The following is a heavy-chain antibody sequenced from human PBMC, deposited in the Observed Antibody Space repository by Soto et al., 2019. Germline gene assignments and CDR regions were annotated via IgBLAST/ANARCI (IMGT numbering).Heavy chain of an antibody. J-gene: IGHJ4*02. V-gene: IGHV1-18*01. CDR2: VSAHNGYT. D-gene: IGHD6-19*01. CDR3: ARAVTSVAVALCDS. CDR1: GFTFTSYG. Sequence: QVQLVQSGPDVKKPGASVKVSCNSSGFTFTSYGLSWVRQAPGEGLEWMGWVSAHNGYTTYAHKFLGRVTLTTDPSTNTVYMELRSLTSYDTAVYYFARAVTSVAVALCDSWGQGALITVSS.